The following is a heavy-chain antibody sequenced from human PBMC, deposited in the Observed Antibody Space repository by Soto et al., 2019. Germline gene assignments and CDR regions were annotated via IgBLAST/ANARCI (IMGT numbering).Heavy chain of an antibody. D-gene: IGHD3-10*01. J-gene: IGHJ6*02. V-gene: IGHV4-38-2*02. CDR1: GDSISSGYY. Sequence: PSETLSLTCAVSGDSISSGYYWAWIRQPPGKGLEWIGCIYHSGTTYYNPSLNSRVTISVDTSKSQLSLKLSSVTAADTAVYYCARERGGSPYYYYYGMDVWGQGTTVTVSS. CDR2: IYHSGTT. CDR3: ARERGGSPYYYYYGMDV.